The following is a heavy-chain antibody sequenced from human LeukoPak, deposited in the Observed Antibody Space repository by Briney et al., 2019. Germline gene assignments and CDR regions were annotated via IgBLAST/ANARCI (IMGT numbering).Heavy chain of an antibody. Sequence: AGSLRLSCAASGFTFDDYAMHWVRHAPGKGLEWVSLISGDGGSTYYADSVKGRFTISRDNSKNSLYLQMNSQRTEDTALYYCAKDTLLLWFGESYGMDVWGQGTTVTVSS. CDR2: ISGDGGST. CDR1: GFTFDDYA. V-gene: IGHV3-43*02. J-gene: IGHJ6*02. CDR3: AKDTLLLWFGESYGMDV. D-gene: IGHD3-10*01.